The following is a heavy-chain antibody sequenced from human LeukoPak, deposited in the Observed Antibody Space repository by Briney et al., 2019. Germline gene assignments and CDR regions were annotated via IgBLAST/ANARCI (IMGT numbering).Heavy chain of an antibody. CDR1: GFTFSSYG. CDR3: ARSNGFWGRLDDY. Sequence: GGSLRLSCAASGFTFSSYGMHWVRQAPGKGLEWVAVISYDGSKKYYADSVQGRFTISRDSSHLYLQMNNLTVDDTGLYYCARSNGFWGRLDDYWGQGTQVTVSS. D-gene: IGHD3-22*01. J-gene: IGHJ4*02. V-gene: IGHV3-30*03. CDR2: ISYDGSKK.